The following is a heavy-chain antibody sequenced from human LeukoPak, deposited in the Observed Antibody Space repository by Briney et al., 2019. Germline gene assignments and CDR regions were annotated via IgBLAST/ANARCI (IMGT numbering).Heavy chain of an antibody. V-gene: IGHV4-30-4*01. CDR1: GGSISSGDYY. Sequence: SETLSLTCTVSGGSISSGDYYWSWIRQPPGKGLEWIGYIYYSGSTYYNPSLKSRLTISVDTSKNHFSLKLSSVTAADTAVYYCARGNGYSKIDFWGQGTLVTVSS. CDR3: ARGNGYSKIDF. D-gene: IGHD5-24*01. CDR2: IYYSGST. J-gene: IGHJ4*02.